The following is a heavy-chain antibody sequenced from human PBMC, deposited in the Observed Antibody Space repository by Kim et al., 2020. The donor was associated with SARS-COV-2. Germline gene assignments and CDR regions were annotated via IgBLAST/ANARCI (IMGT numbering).Heavy chain of an antibody. D-gene: IGHD6-13*01. CDR2: ISWDGGST. CDR3: AKDINLGYLDY. Sequence: GVSLRLSCAAAGFTFDDYTMHWVRQAPGEGLEWVSLISWDGGSTYYADSVKGRFTISRDNSKNSLYLQMNSLRTEDTALYYCAKDINLGYLDYWGQGTLVTVSS. J-gene: IGHJ4*02. V-gene: IGHV3-43*01. CDR1: GFTFDDYT.